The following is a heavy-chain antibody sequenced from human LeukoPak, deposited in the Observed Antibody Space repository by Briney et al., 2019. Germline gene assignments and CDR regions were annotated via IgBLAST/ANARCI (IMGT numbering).Heavy chain of an antibody. CDR3: ARGVGSSWPGWFDP. CDR1: GFSFSNYE. Sequence: GGSLRLSCAASGFSFSNYELNWVRQAPGKGLEWVSYISHSGRTIYSADSVKGRFTISRDNAKNSLYLQMNSLRAEDTAVYYCARGVGSSWPGWFDPWGQGTLVTVSS. D-gene: IGHD6-13*01. J-gene: IGHJ5*02. V-gene: IGHV3-48*03. CDR2: ISHSGRTI.